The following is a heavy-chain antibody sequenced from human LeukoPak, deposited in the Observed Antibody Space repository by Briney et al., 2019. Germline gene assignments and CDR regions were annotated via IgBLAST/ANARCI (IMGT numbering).Heavy chain of an antibody. CDR3: AREGKYCSSTSCYKAFDI. CDR1: GGTFNNDG. CDR2: INPSGGST. V-gene: IGHV1-46*02. J-gene: IGHJ3*02. Sequence: SVKVSCKAHGGTFNNDGISWVRQAPGQGLEWMGIINPSGGSTSYAQKFQGRVTMTRDTSTSTVYMELSSLRSEDTAVYYCAREGKYCSSTSCYKAFDIWGQGTMVTVSS. D-gene: IGHD2-2*01.